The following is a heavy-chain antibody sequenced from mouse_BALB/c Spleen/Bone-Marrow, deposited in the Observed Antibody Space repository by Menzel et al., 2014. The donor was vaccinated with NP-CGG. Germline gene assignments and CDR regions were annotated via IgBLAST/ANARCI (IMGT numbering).Heavy chain of an antibody. V-gene: IGHV1-7*01. D-gene: IGHD2-4*01. CDR2: IYPSTGYT. J-gene: IGHJ3*01. Sequence: LLESGAELAKPGASVKMSCKASGYTFTSYWMHWVKQRPGQGLEWIGYIYPSTGYTEYNQKFKDKVTLTADKSSSTAYMQLSSLTSEDSAVYYCARGDYAYWGQGTLVTVSA. CDR1: GYTFTSYW. CDR3: ARGDYAY.